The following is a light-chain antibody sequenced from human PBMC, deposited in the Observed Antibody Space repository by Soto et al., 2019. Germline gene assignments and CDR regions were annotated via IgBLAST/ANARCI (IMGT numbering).Light chain of an antibody. V-gene: IGKV1-8*01. Sequence: AIQRPRSPSPLSASLGDEVTTTGRASQRISSYLAWYQQKPGKAPKLLIYAASTLQSGVPSRFSGSGSGTDFTLTISCLQSEDFATYYCQQYYSYPRTFGQGTKVDIK. CDR1: QRISSY. J-gene: IGKJ1*01. CDR3: QQYYSYPRT. CDR2: AAS.